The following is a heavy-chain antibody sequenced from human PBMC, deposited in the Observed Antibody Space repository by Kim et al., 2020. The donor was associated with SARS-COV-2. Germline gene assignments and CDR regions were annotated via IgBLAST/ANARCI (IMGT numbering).Heavy chain of an antibody. Sequence: GGSLRLSCAASGFTFSTYSMDWVRQAPGKGLEWVSSISSSSSYIYYGDSVKGRFTISRDNAKNSLYLQMNSLRAEDTAVYYCARHRREYSSNGGHYNYYYGMDFWGQGTTVTVSS. CDR1: GFTFSTYS. CDR3: ARHRREYSSNGGHYNYYYGMDF. CDR2: ISSSSSYI. D-gene: IGHD6-6*01. V-gene: IGHV3-21*01. J-gene: IGHJ6*01.